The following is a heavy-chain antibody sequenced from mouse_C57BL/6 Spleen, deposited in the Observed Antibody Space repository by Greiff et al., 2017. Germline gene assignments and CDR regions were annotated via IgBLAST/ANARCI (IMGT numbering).Heavy chain of an antibody. V-gene: IGHV10-3*01. CDR2: IRRKSSNYAT. CDR3: VREPPFYYYGSPYWYFDV. Sequence: EVQRVESGGGLVQPKGSLKLSCAASGFTFNTYAMHWVRQAPGKGLEWVARIRRKSSNYATSYADSVKDRFTISRDDSQSMLYLQMNNLKTEDTAMYYCVREPPFYYYGSPYWYFDVWGTGTTVTVSS. CDR1: GFTFNTYA. D-gene: IGHD1-1*01. J-gene: IGHJ1*03.